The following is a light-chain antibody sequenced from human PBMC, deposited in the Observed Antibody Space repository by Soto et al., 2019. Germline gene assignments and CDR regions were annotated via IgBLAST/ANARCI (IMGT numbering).Light chain of an antibody. Sequence: DIQMTQSPSTLSASVGDRVTITCRASQSISSWLAWYQQKPWKAPKLLIYKASSLESGVPSRFSGSGSGTEFTLTISSLQPDDFATYYCQQYNSYSRTFGQGTKVEIE. V-gene: IGKV1-5*03. CDR2: KAS. J-gene: IGKJ1*01. CDR1: QSISSW. CDR3: QQYNSYSRT.